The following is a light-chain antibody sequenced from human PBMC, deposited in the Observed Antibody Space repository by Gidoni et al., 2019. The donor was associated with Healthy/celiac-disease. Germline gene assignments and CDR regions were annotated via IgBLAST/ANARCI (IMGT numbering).Light chain of an antibody. CDR2: GAS. V-gene: IGKV3-15*01. CDR3: QQYNNWPPWRT. CDR1: QSVSSY. J-gene: IGKJ1*01. Sequence: EIVMTQSPATPSVSPGERATLSCRASQSVSSYLAWYQQKPGQAPRLLIYGASTRATGIPARFSGSGSGTEFTLTISSLQSEDFAVYYCQQYNNWPPWRTFGQGTKVEIK.